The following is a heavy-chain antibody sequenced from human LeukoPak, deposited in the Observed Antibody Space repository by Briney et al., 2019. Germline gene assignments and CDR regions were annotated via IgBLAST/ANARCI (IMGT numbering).Heavy chain of an antibody. V-gene: IGHV4-59*01. D-gene: IGHD6-13*01. CDR3: ARGGLIAAAGRFDY. Sequence: SETLSLTCTVSGGSISSYYWSWIRQPPGKGLEWIEYIYYSGSTNYNPSLKSRVTISVDTSKNQFSLKLSSVTAADTAVYYCARGGLIAAAGRFDYWGQGTLVTVSS. CDR2: IYYSGST. CDR1: GGSISSYY. J-gene: IGHJ4*02.